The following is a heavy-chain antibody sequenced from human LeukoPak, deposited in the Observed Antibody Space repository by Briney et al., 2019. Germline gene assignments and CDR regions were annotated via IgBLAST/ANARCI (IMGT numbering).Heavy chain of an antibody. D-gene: IGHD3-10*01. CDR1: GGPITTKTNY. J-gene: IGHJ4*02. CDR2: VYYSGGT. V-gene: IGHV4-39*01. Sequence: SETLSLTCTVSGGPITTKTNYWAWIRQPPGKGLEWIASVYYSGGTYYNPSLKSRLTVSVDTSKNQFSLRLSSVTAADTAVYFCARHAMYDSGTYTFDVWGQGTLVTVST. CDR3: ARHAMYDSGTYTFDV.